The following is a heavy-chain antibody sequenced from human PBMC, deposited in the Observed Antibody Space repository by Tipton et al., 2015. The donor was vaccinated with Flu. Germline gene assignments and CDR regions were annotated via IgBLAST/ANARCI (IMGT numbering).Heavy chain of an antibody. J-gene: IGHJ3*01. Sequence: SLRLSCAASGFTFSNFAVNWVRQPPGKGLEWVSGISGSGGFTYYADSVKGRFTISRDNSKNTLYLKMDSLRAEDTAVYYCASIPVAATADSVDVWGKGTMVTVSS. V-gene: IGHV3-23*01. CDR1: GFTFSNFA. D-gene: IGHD6-19*01. CDR2: ISGSGGFT. CDR3: ASIPVAATADSVDV.